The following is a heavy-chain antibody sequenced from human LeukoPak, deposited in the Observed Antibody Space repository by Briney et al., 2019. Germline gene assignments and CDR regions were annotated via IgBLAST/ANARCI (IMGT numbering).Heavy chain of an antibody. CDR3: ASPSLFGVAPASH. J-gene: IGHJ4*02. CDR1: GFTFSSYS. V-gene: IGHV3-21*01. CDR2: ISSSSTYI. D-gene: IGHD3-3*01. Sequence: PGGSLRLSCAASGFTFSSYSMNWVRQAPGKGLEWVSSISSSSTYIYYADSVKGRFTISRDNAKNSLYLQMNSLRAEDTAVYYCASPSLFGVAPASHWGQGTLATVSS.